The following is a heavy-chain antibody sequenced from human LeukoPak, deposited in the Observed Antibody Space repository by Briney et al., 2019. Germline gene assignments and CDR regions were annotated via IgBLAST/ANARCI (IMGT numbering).Heavy chain of an antibody. CDR1: GYTFTSYY. Sequence: GASVKVSCKASGYTFTSYYMHWVRQAPGQGLEWMGGIIPIFGTANYAQKFQGRVTITADESTSTAYMELSSLRSEDTAVYYCASRREYERIKTGLYYYYGMDVWGQGTTVTVSS. D-gene: IGHD2/OR15-2a*01. V-gene: IGHV1-69*13. CDR3: ASRREYERIKTGLYYYYGMDV. CDR2: IIPIFGTA. J-gene: IGHJ6*02.